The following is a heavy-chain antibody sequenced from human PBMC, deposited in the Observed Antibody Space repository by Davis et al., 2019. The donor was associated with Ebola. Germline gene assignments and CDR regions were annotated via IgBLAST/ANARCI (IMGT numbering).Heavy chain of an antibody. D-gene: IGHD6-25*01. CDR1: GGSISFYY. J-gene: IGHJ5*02. Sequence: MPSETLSLTCSISGGSISFYYWSWIRQSPGKGLEWLGYVHNSGSTHYSPSLKSRVTMSIDTSNNQISLTLTSVTAADTAVYYFARANSGLTSDWFDPWGQGTLVTVSS. CDR3: ARANSGLTSDWFDP. V-gene: IGHV4-59*12. CDR2: VHNSGST.